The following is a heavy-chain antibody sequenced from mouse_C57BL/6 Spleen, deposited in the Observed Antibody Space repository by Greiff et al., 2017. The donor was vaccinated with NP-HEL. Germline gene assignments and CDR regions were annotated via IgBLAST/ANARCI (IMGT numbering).Heavy chain of an antibody. CDR3: AFTTVVDYFDY. D-gene: IGHD1-1*01. V-gene: IGHV1-53*01. Sequence: VQLQQSGTELVKPGASVKLSCKASGYTFTSYWMHWVKQRPGQGLEWIGNINPSNGGTNYNEKLKSKATLTVDKSSSTAYMQLSSLTSEDSAVYYCAFTTVVDYFDYWGQGTTLTVSS. J-gene: IGHJ2*01. CDR2: INPSNGGT. CDR1: GYTFTSYW.